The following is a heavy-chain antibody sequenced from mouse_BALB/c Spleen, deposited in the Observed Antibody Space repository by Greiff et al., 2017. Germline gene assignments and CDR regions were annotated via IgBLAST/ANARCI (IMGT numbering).Heavy chain of an antibody. Sequence: EVKLVESGGGLVQPGGSLSLSCATSGFTFTDYYMSWVRQPQGKALEWLGFIRNKANGYTTEYSTSVKGRFTISRDNSQSILYLQMNTLRAEDSATYYCAREYYGRSYGFAYWGQGTLVTVSA. V-gene: IGHV7-3*02. D-gene: IGHD1-1*01. CDR1: GFTFTDYY. J-gene: IGHJ3*01. CDR3: AREYYGRSYGFAY. CDR2: IRNKANGYTT.